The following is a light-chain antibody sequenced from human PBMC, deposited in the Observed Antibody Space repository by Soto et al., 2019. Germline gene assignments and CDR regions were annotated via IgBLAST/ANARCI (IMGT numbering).Light chain of an antibody. J-gene: IGKJ4*01. CDR3: QQIYSAPLT. CDR1: QSVSTY. V-gene: IGKV1-39*01. CDR2: AAS. Sequence: DIQMTQSPSSLSASVGDRVTITCRASQSVSTYLNWYSQKSGGAPKLLIHAASSLQSGVPSRFSGSGSETEFTLSISSLQPEDFATYFCQQIYSAPLTFGGGTKVDIK.